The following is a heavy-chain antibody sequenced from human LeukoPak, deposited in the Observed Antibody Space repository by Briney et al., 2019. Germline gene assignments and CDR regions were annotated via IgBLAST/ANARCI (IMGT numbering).Heavy chain of an antibody. Sequence: PGGSLRLSCAASGFIFSDYWMSWVRQAPGKGLERVAIIKQDGTEKFYVDSVKRRFTISRDDAENSLYLQMNSLRVEDTAVYYCARVLRSYCCAFDIWGQGTMVTVSS. J-gene: IGHJ3*02. D-gene: IGHD3-16*02. CDR3: ARVLRSYCCAFDI. CDR1: GFIFSDYW. V-gene: IGHV3-7*01. CDR2: IKQDGTEK.